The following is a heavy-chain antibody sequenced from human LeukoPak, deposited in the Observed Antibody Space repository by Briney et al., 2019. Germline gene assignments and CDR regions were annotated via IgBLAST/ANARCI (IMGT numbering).Heavy chain of an antibody. D-gene: IGHD4-17*01. Sequence: GASVKVSCKASGYTFTSYGISWVRQAPGQGLEWMGWISAYNGNTNYAQKLQGRVTMTTDTSTSTAYMELRSLRSDDTAVYYCAREMTTVTIYCYYGMDVWGQGTTVTVSS. V-gene: IGHV1-18*01. CDR2: ISAYNGNT. J-gene: IGHJ6*02. CDR1: GYTFTSYG. CDR3: AREMTTVTIYCYYGMDV.